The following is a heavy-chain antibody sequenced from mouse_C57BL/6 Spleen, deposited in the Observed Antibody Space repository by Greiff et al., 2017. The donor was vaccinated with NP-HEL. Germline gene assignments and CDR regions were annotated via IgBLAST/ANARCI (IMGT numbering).Heavy chain of an antibody. V-gene: IGHV1-61*01. CDR2: IYPSDSET. J-gene: IGHJ2*01. Sequence: QVQLQQPGAELVRPGSSVKLSCKASGYTFTSYWMDWVKQRPGQGLEWIGNIYPSDSETHYNQKFKDKATLTVDKSSSTAYMQLSSLTSEDSAVYYCARGDGSYYFDYWGQGTTLTVSS. CDR1: GYTFTSYW. D-gene: IGHD3-3*01. CDR3: ARGDGSYYFDY.